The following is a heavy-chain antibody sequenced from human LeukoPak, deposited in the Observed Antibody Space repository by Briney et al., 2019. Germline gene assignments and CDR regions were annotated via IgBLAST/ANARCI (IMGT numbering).Heavy chain of an antibody. Sequence: SETLSLTCTVSGGSISSYYWSWIRQPPGKGLEWIGYIYYSGSTNYNPSLKSRVTISVDTSKNQFSLKLSSVTAADTAVYYCARTVDTAWDYYMDVWGKGTTVTVSS. CDR1: GGSISSYY. CDR3: ARTVDTAWDYYMDV. J-gene: IGHJ6*03. CDR2: IYYSGST. D-gene: IGHD5-18*01. V-gene: IGHV4-59*08.